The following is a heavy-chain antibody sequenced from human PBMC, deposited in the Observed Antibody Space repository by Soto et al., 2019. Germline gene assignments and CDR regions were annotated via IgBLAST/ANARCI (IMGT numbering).Heavy chain of an antibody. CDR2: ISGSGGST. CDR3: AKGVSLFDY. J-gene: IGHJ4*02. V-gene: IGHV3-23*01. CDR1: GFTFSSYA. Sequence: EVQLLESGGGLVQPGGSLRLSCAASGFTFSSYAMSWVRQAPGKGLEWVSAISGSGGSTYYADSVKGRFTISRDNSKNTLYRQINSLRAEDRPLYYCAKGVSLFDYWGQGTLVTVSS. D-gene: IGHD3-16*01.